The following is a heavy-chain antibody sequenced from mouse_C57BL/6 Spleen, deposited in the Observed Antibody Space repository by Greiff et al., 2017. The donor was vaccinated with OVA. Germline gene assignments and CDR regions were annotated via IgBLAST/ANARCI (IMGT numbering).Heavy chain of an antibody. V-gene: IGHV1-85*01. CDR3: ARIYYDYIYAMDY. J-gene: IGHJ4*01. D-gene: IGHD2-4*01. CDR1: GYTFTSYD. Sequence: VKLQESGPELVKPGASVKLSCKASGYTFTSYDINWVKQRPGQGLEWIGWIYPRDGSTKYNEKFKGKATLTVDTSSSTAYMELHSLTSEDSAVYFCARIYYDYIYAMDYWGQGTSVTVSS. CDR2: IYPRDGST.